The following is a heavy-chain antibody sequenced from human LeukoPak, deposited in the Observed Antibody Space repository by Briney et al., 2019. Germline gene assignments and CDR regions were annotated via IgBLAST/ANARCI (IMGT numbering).Heavy chain of an antibody. CDR1: GGSITSYY. V-gene: IGHV4-59*01. CDR2: IYYSGTT. D-gene: IGHD1-26*01. CDR3: ARVGRVGATRYDAFDI. J-gene: IGHJ3*02. Sequence: SETLSLTCTVSGGSITSYYWSWIRQPPGKGLEWIGFIYYSGTTNYNPSLKSRVTISVDMSKNQFSLKLSSVTAADTAVYYCARVGRVGATRYDAFDIWGQGTMVTVSS.